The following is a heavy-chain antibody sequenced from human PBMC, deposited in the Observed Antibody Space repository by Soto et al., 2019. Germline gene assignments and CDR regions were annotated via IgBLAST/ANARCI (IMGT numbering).Heavy chain of an antibody. V-gene: IGHV5-10-1*01. Sequence: PGESLKISCKGSGCSFTSYWISWVRQMPGKGLEWMGRIDPSDSYTNYSPSFQGHVTISADKSISTAYLQWSSLKASDTAMYYCARLVTTGGYYYYGMDVWGQGTTVTVSS. D-gene: IGHD4-17*01. CDR1: GCSFTSYW. CDR3: ARLVTTGGYYYYGMDV. CDR2: IDPSDSYT. J-gene: IGHJ6*02.